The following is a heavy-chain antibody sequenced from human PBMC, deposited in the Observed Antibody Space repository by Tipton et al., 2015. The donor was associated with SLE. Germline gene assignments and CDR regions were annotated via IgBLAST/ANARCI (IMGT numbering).Heavy chain of an antibody. Sequence: TLTLTCTVSGGSISSSSYYWGWIRQPPGKGLEWIGSIYYSGSTYYNPSLKSRVTISVDTSKNQFSLKLSSVPAADTAVYYCATILTGSIDYWGQGTLVTVSS. D-gene: IGHD7-27*01. V-gene: IGHV4-39*01. J-gene: IGHJ4*02. CDR3: ATILTGSIDY. CDR1: GGSISSSSYY. CDR2: IYYSGST.